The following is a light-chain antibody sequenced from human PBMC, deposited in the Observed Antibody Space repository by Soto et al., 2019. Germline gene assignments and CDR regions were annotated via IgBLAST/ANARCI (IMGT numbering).Light chain of an antibody. CDR3: CSNAGSYEV. J-gene: IGLJ2*01. V-gene: IGLV2-11*01. CDR2: DVS. Sequence: QSALTQPRSVSGSPGQSVTISCTGTSSDVGGYNYVSWYQQHPGKAPKGMIYDVSERPSGVPDRFSGSKSGNTASLTISGLPAWGEGYYYCCSNAGSYEVFGGGTKLTVL. CDR1: SSDVGGYNY.